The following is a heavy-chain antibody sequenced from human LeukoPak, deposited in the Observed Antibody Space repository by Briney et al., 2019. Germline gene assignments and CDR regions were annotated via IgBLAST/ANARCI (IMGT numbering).Heavy chain of an antibody. D-gene: IGHD6-19*01. Sequence: SETLSLTCTVSGGSMSSYYWSWIRQPPGKGLEWIGYIYYNGKTNYSPSLNSRVTISVDTSRNQFSLKLNSVTAADTAVYYCARGGWSVDYWGQGTLVTVFS. CDR2: IYYNGKT. J-gene: IGHJ4*02. V-gene: IGHV4-59*08. CDR3: ARGGWSVDY. CDR1: GGSMSSYY.